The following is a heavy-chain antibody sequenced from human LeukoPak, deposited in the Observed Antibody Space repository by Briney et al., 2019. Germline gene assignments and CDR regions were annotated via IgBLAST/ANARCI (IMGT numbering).Heavy chain of an antibody. D-gene: IGHD3-3*01. V-gene: IGHV3-11*01. CDR3: ARHDFWSGYYQYYFDY. Sequence: GGSLRLSCAASGFTFSDYYMSWIRQAPGKGLEWVSYISSSGGTIYYADSVKGRFTISRDNAKNSLYLQMNSLRAEDTAVYYCARHDFWSGYYQYYFDYWGQGTLVTVSS. CDR1: GFTFSDYY. CDR2: ISSSGGTI. J-gene: IGHJ4*02.